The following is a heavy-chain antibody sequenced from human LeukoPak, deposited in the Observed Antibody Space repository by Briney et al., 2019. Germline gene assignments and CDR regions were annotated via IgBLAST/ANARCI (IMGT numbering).Heavy chain of an antibody. CDR1: GFTFSTYN. V-gene: IGHV3-21*06. Sequence: GGSLRLSCEASGFTFSTYNMNWVRQAPGKGLEWVSSITSSSSYIYYTDSVKGRFTISRDNAKNSLYLQMDSLRVEDTAVYYCARDPYSGNYGAYYYYYMDVGGKGTSVTISS. D-gene: IGHD1-26*01. J-gene: IGHJ6*03. CDR2: ITSSSSYI. CDR3: ARDPYSGNYGAYYYYYMDV.